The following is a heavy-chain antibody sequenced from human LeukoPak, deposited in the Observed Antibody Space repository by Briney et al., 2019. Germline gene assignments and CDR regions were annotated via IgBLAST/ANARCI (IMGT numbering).Heavy chain of an antibody. Sequence: PGGSLRLSCAASGFTVSSNYMSWVRQAPGKGLEWVSVIYSGGSTYYADSVEGRFTISRDNSKNTLYLQMNSLRAEDTAVYYCARGGYDSSGYYLGYSDYWGQGTLVTVSS. V-gene: IGHV3-66*02. CDR2: IYSGGST. J-gene: IGHJ4*02. CDR1: GFTVSSNY. CDR3: ARGGYDSSGYYLGYSDY. D-gene: IGHD3-22*01.